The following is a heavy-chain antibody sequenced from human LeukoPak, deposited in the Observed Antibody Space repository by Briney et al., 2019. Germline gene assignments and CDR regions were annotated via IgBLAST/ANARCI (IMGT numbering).Heavy chain of an antibody. V-gene: IGHV4-61*02. D-gene: IGHD6-19*01. J-gene: IGHJ3*02. CDR1: GGSISSGSYY. Sequence: SQTLSLTCTVSGGSISSGSYYWSWIRQPAGKGLEWIGRIYTSGSTNYNPSLKSRVTISVDTSKNQFSLKLSSVTAADTAAYYCARDSSGVRGAFDIWGQGTMVTVSS. CDR2: IYTSGST. CDR3: ARDSSGVRGAFDI.